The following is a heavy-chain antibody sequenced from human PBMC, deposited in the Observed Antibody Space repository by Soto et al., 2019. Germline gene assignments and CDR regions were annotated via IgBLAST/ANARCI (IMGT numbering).Heavy chain of an antibody. CDR1: GYTFTSYD. J-gene: IGHJ5*02. V-gene: IGHV1-8*01. D-gene: IGHD3-22*01. CDR3: ARDYYDSSGYYVWFDP. Sequence: QVQLVQSGAEVKKPGASVKVSCKASGYTFTSYDINWVRQATGQGLEWMGWMNPNSGNTGYAQKFQGRVTMTRNTSRSTAYMRLSSLRSEDTGVYYCARDYYDSSGYYVWFDPWGQGTLVTVSS. CDR2: MNPNSGNT.